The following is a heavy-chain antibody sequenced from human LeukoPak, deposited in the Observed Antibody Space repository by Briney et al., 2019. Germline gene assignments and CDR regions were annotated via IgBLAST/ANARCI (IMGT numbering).Heavy chain of an antibody. D-gene: IGHD3-10*01. CDR1: GFTFSSYG. J-gene: IGHJ6*02. Sequence: GGSLRLSCAASGFTFSSYGMSWVRQAPGKGLEWVSAISGSGGSTYYAGSVKGRFTISRDNSKNTLYLQMNSLRAEDTAVYYCAKDWFSTDYYYYGMDVWGQGTTVTVSS. CDR3: AKDWFSTDYYYYGMDV. V-gene: IGHV3-23*01. CDR2: ISGSGGST.